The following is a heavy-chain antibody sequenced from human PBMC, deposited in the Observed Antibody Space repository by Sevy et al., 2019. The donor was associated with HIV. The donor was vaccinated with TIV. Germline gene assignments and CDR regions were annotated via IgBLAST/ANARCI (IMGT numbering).Heavy chain of an antibody. CDR3: ARDLPPTATTVAHFDY. CDR2: ISNSGVSI. Sequence: GGYLRLSCAATGFSFSSYEMNWVHQAPGKGLEWVSYISNSGVSIYYSDSVKGRFTISRDNARNSLYLQMKSLRAEDTTVYYCARDLPPTATTVAHFDYWGQGTLVTVSS. V-gene: IGHV3-48*03. J-gene: IGHJ4*02. D-gene: IGHD4-17*01. CDR1: GFSFSSYE.